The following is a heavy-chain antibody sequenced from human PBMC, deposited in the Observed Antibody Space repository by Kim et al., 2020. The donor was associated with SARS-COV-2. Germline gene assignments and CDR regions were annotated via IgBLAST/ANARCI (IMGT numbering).Heavy chain of an antibody. J-gene: IGHJ4*02. D-gene: IGHD3-16*02. CDR1: GYTFTSYA. CDR2: INTNTGNP. V-gene: IGHV7-4-1*02. Sequence: ASVKVSCKASGYTFTSYAMNWVRQAPGQGLEWMGWINTNTGNPTYAQGFTGRFVFSLDTSVSTAYLQISSLKAEDTAVYYCARDIDDYVWGSYRYADYWGQGTLVTVSS. CDR3: ARDIDDYVWGSYRYADY.